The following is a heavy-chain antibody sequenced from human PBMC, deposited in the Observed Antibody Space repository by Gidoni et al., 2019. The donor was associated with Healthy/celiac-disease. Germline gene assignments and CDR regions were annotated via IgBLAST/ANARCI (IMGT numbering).Heavy chain of an antibody. D-gene: IGHD3-22*01. CDR2: IRSKAYGGTT. Sequence: EVQLVESGGGLVKPGRSLRLSCTASGFTFGDYAMSWFRQAPGKGLEWVGFIRSKAYGGTTEYAASVKGRFTISRDDSKSIAYLQMNSLKTEDTAVYYCTSWGYYDSSGYYFDYWGQGTLVTVSS. CDR1: GFTFGDYA. J-gene: IGHJ4*02. V-gene: IGHV3-49*05. CDR3: TSWGYYDSSGYYFDY.